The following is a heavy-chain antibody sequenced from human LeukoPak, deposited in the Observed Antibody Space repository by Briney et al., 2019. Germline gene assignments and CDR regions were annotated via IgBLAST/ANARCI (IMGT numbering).Heavy chain of an antibody. V-gene: IGHV3-23*01. Sequence: GGSLRLSCAASGFTFSTYAMTWVRQAPGKGLEWVSVILNSGTSTYYADSVKGRFTISRDNSKNTLHLQTSSLRAEDTAVYYCAKDKYGDFGGVGYWGQGTLVTVSS. J-gene: IGHJ4*02. D-gene: IGHD4-17*01. CDR1: GFTFSTYA. CDR3: AKDKYGDFGGVGY. CDR2: ILNSGTST.